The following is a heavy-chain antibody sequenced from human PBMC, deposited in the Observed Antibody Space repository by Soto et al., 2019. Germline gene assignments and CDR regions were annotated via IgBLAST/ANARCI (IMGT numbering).Heavy chain of an antibody. Sequence: QMQLVQSGPEVKKPGTSVKVSCKASGFTFTSSAVQWVRQARGQRLEWKGGIVVGSGNTNYAQKFQERVTITRDMSTSTASMELRSLRSEDTSVYFCAADLLAWEPRRESYYYCMEGWGQGTTFTVSS. D-gene: IGHD1-1*01. CDR3: AADLLAWEPRRESYYYCMEG. CDR2: IVVGSGNT. CDR1: GFTFTSSA. J-gene: IGHJ6*02. V-gene: IGHV1-58*01.